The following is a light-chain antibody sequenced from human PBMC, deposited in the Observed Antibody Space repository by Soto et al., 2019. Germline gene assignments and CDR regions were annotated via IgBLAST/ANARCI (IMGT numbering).Light chain of an antibody. CDR2: DAP. J-gene: IGKJ5*01. V-gene: IGKV1D-12*01. Sequence: DIQMTQSPSSVSASVGDRVTITCRASQGISSWLAWYQQKPGKAPKLLIYDAPSLQSGVPSRFSGSGSGTDFTLTSSSQQHENFATYYCHQANSFPITFGQGTRLEIK. CDR1: QGISSW. CDR3: HQANSFPIT.